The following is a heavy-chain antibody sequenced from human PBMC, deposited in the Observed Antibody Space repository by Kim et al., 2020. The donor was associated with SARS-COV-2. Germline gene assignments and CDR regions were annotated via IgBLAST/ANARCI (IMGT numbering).Heavy chain of an antibody. CDR2: ISSSSSYI. V-gene: IGHV3-21*01. D-gene: IGHD2-15*01. J-gene: IGHJ6*02. CDR3: ARVQADAYYYYYGMDV. Sequence: GGSLRLSCAASGFTFSSYSMNWVRQAPGKGLEWVSSISSSSSYIYYADSVKGRFTISRDNAKNSLYLQMNSLRAEDTAVYYCARVQADAYYYYYGMDVWGQGTTVTVSS. CDR1: GFTFSSYS.